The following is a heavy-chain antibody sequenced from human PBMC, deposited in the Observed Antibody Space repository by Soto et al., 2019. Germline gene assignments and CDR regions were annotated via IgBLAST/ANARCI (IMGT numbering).Heavy chain of an antibody. V-gene: IGHV4-4*02. J-gene: IGHJ4*02. CDR3: ARVAVAGTRVDY. CDR1: SDSITNSTW. Sequence: ETLYITCAVSSDSITNSTWCSWFSQPPGKGLEWIGEIYHSGSTNYNPSLKSRVTISVDKSKNQFSLKLSSVTAADTAVYYFARVAVAGTRVDYWGQGTLVTAPQ. D-gene: IGHD6-19*01. CDR2: IYHSGST.